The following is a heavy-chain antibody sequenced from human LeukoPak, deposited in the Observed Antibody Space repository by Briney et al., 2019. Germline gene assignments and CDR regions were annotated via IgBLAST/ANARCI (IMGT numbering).Heavy chain of an antibody. J-gene: IGHJ6*02. CDR2: IYYTGYT. CDR1: GGSIRSGGYY. D-gene: IGHD3-3*01. V-gene: IGHV4-31*03. Sequence: SETLSLTCTVSGGSIRSGGYYWSWIRQHPGKGLEWIGFIYYTGYTYYNPSLKSRVSILIDTSTNQFSLKLSSVTAADTAVYYCATGVTRYYYGMDVWGQGTTVTVSS. CDR3: ATGVTRYYYGMDV.